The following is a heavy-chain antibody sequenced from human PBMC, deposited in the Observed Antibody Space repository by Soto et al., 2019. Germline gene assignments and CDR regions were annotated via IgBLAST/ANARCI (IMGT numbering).Heavy chain of an antibody. D-gene: IGHD4-17*01. J-gene: IGHJ1*01. CDR2: ISYDGSNK. CDR1: GFTFSSYA. Sequence: GGSLRLSCAASGFTFSSYAMHWVRQAPGKGLEWVAVISYDGSNKYYADSVKGRFTISRDNSKNTLYLQMNSLRAEDTAVYYCANPYGGLDFQYSCQGTLVTVSS. V-gene: IGHV3-30-3*01. CDR3: ANPYGGLDFQY.